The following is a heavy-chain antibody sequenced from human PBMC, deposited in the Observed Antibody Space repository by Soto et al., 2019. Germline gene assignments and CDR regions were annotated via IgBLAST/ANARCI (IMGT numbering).Heavy chain of an antibody. D-gene: IGHD3-3*01. CDR2: INHSGSI. Sequence: PSDTLSLTCSVYGGSFRGYYWSWIRQPPGRALEWIGEINHSGSINYNPSLKSRVTISVDTSKNQFSLKLSSVTAADTAVYYCARGLEDYDFWSGYVNWFDPWGQGNLVTVSS. J-gene: IGHJ5*02. V-gene: IGHV4-34*01. CDR1: GGSFRGYY. CDR3: ARGLEDYDFWSGYVNWFDP.